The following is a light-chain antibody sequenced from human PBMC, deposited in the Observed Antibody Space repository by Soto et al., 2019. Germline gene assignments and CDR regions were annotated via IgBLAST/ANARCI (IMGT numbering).Light chain of an antibody. Sequence: AIRMTKNPYSLSASVGDRFIIACRASQGIRNDLGWYQQKPGKAPKLLIHAASSLQSGVPSRFSGSGSGTEFRLTISSLQPDDFATDYCQQYKGFGQGTKVDIK. CDR3: QQYKG. CDR2: AAS. J-gene: IGKJ1*01. V-gene: IGKV1-6*01. CDR1: QGIRND.